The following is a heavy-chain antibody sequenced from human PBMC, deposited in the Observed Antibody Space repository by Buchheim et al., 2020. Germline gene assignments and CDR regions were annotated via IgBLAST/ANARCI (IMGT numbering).Heavy chain of an antibody. CDR2: IYYSGST. V-gene: IGHV4-39*01. CDR1: GGSISSSSYY. Sequence: QLQLQESGPGLVKPSETLSLTCTVSGGSISSSSYYWAWIRQPPGKGLEWIGSIYYSGSTYYNPSLKSRVTISVDTSKNQFSLKVGAVTAADTAVYYCARHESVVNYGMDVWGQGTT. J-gene: IGHJ6*02. CDR3: ARHESVVNYGMDV. D-gene: IGHD2-21*01.